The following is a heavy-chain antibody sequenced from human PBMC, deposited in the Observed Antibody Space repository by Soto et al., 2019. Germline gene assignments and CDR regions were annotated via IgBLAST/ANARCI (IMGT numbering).Heavy chain of an antibody. Sequence: GGSLRLSCAASGFTFSSYAMHWVRQAPGKGLEWVAVISYDGSNKYYADSVKGRFTISRDNSKNTLYLQMNSLRAEDTAVYYCARDPATSVRQQLDYWGQGTLVTVSS. J-gene: IGHJ4*02. CDR2: ISYDGSNK. CDR3: ARDPATSVRQQLDY. CDR1: GFTFSSYA. V-gene: IGHV3-30-3*01. D-gene: IGHD6-13*01.